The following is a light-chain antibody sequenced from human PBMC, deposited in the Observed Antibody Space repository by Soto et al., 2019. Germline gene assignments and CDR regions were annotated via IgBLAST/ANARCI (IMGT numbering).Light chain of an antibody. CDR1: QRVSSSF. CDR2: GPS. CDR3: QQYDSSPWT. J-gene: IGKJ1*01. V-gene: IGKV3-20*01. Sequence: ESVLTQSPGTLSLSPGERATLSCRASQRVSSSFLAWYQLKPGQAPRLLIYGPSSKATGIPDRFSGSGSGTDFTLTISRLEPEDFAVYYCQQYDSSPWTFGQGTKVEI.